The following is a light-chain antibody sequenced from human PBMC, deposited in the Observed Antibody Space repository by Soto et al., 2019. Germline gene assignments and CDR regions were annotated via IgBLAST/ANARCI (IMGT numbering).Light chain of an antibody. CDR1: QNICSY. V-gene: IGKV1-39*01. J-gene: IGKJ1*01. CDR2: ATS. Sequence: DIQMTQSPSSLSASVGYRVTITCRASQNICSYLNWYQQKPGKAPQLLIYATSSLQTGVPSRFSASGSGTDFSLVISDLQPEDSATYYCQQGYSSRWTSGRGTKVEI. CDR3: QQGYSSRWT.